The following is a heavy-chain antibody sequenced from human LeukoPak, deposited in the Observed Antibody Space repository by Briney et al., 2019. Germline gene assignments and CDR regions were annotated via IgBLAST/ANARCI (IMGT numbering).Heavy chain of an antibody. D-gene: IGHD3-10*01. J-gene: IGHJ4*02. CDR1: GGSFSGYY. CDR3: ARGRRITMVRGVIYSFDY. V-gene: IGHV4-34*01. CDR2: INHSGST. Sequence: SETLSLTCAVYGGSFSGYYWSWIRQPPGKGLEWIGEINHSGSTNYNPSLKSRVTISVDTSKNQFSLKPSSVTAADTAVYYCARGRRITMVRGVIYSFDYWGQGTLVTVSS.